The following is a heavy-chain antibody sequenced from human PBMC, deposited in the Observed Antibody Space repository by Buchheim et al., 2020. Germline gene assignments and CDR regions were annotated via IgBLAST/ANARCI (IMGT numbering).Heavy chain of an antibody. Sequence: QVQLVESGGGVVQPGRSLRLSCAASGFTFSSYAMHWVRQAPGKGLEWVAVISYDGSNKYYADSVKGRFTISRDNSKNTLYLQMNSLRAEDTAVYYCARDSSGWEFFDYWGKGTL. V-gene: IGHV3-30-3*01. D-gene: IGHD6-19*01. CDR2: ISYDGSNK. CDR1: GFTFSSYA. CDR3: ARDSSGWEFFDY. J-gene: IGHJ4*02.